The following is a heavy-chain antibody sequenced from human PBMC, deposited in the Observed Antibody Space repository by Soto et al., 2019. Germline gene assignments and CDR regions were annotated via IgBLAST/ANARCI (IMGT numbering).Heavy chain of an antibody. D-gene: IGHD3-22*01. CDR1: GFTVSSNY. CDR3: ASHSYDSSGYYYILDY. CDR2: IYSGGTT. J-gene: IGHJ4*02. V-gene: IGHV3-53*01. Sequence: GGSLRLSCAASGFTVSSNYMSWVRQAPGKGLEWVSVIYSGGTTYYADSVKGRFTISRDNSKNTLYLQMNSLRAEDTAVYYCASHSYDSSGYYYILDYWGQGTLVTVSS.